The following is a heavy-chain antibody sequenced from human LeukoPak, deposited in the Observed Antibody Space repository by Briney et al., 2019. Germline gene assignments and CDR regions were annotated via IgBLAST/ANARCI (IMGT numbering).Heavy chain of an antibody. CDR2: IYDSGST. V-gene: IGHV4-38-2*02. D-gene: IGHD2-15*01. Sequence: PSETLSLTCTVSGDSMRSSDDWGWIRQPPGKGLEWIGSIYDSGSTYYNPSLKSRVTISVDTSKNQFSLKLSSVTAADTAVYYCAREESGGGWRSLDYWGQGTLVTVSS. CDR1: GDSMRSSDD. J-gene: IGHJ4*02. CDR3: AREESGGGWRSLDY.